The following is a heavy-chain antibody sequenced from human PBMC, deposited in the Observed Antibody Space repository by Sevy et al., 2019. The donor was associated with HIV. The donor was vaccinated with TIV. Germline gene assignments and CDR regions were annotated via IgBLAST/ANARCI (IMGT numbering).Heavy chain of an antibody. CDR1: GYTFTDYF. J-gene: IGHJ4*02. D-gene: IGHD3-3*01. V-gene: IGHV1-2*02. Sequence: ASVKVSCKASGYTFTDYFMHWVRQAPGQGLEWMGWINPNSGGTNYAQKFQGRVTMTRDTSISTAYMELNRLRSDDTAVYYCARGQLQFLEWFLGDSRGQGTLVTVSS. CDR2: INPNSGGT. CDR3: ARGQLQFLEWFLGDS.